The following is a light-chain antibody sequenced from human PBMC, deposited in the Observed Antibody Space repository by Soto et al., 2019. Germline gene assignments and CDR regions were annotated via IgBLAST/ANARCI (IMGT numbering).Light chain of an antibody. CDR2: EVS. V-gene: IGLV2-14*01. CDR3: SSYTSSSTPYV. J-gene: IGLJ1*01. Sequence: QSVLTQPASVSGSPGQSITISCTATSSDVGGYNYVSWYQQHPGKAPKLMIYEVSNRPSGVSNRFSGSKSGNTDSLTISGLQAEDEADYYCSSYTSSSTPYVFGTGTKVTVL. CDR1: SSDVGGYNY.